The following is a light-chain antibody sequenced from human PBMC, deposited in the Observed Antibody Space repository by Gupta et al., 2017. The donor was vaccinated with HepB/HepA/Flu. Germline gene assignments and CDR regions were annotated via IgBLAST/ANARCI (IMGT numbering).Light chain of an antibody. CDR1: QSVSSKN. Sequence: MELAQSPGTLSLSPGERATLSCRASQSVSSKNLAWYQQKPGQAPRLLTDGASSRATGIPDRFSGSGSGTDFTLTISRLEPEDVAVYYCQQYSSSPQTFGQGTKVEIK. J-gene: IGKJ1*01. CDR2: GAS. CDR3: QQYSSSPQT. V-gene: IGKV3-20*01.